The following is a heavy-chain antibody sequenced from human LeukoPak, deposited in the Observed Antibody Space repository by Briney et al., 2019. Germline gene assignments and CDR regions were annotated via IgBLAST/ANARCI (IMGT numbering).Heavy chain of an antibody. CDR2: ISGSATST. Sequence: TGGSLRLSCAASGFTLSSYSMTWVRQAPGKGLEWVSVISGSATSTYYADSVKGRFTISRDNSKNTLYLQVNSLRAGDTAVYYCARAAMVRGVDYFDYWGQGTLVTVSS. D-gene: IGHD3-10*01. CDR3: ARAAMVRGVDYFDY. V-gene: IGHV3-23*01. J-gene: IGHJ4*02. CDR1: GFTLSSYS.